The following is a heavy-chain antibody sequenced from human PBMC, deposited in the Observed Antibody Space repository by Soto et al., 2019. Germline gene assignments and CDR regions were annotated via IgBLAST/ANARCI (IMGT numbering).Heavy chain of an antibody. CDR1: GGTFSSYA. J-gene: IGHJ5*02. D-gene: IGHD3-22*01. CDR2: IIPILGTA. CDR3: ARAGALYYYDNGDWFDP. V-gene: IGHV1-69*13. Sequence: SVKVSCKASGGTFSSYAISRVRQAPGQGLEWMGGIIPILGTANYAQKFQGRVTITADESTSTAYMELSSLRSEDTAVYYCARAGALYYYDNGDWFDPWGQGTLVTVSS.